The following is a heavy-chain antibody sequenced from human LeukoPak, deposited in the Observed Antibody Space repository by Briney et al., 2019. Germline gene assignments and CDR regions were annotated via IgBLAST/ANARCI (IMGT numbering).Heavy chain of an antibody. Sequence: SETLSLTCTVSGGSISSYYWSWIRQPPGKGLEWIGYIYYSGSTNYNPSLKSRVTISVDTSKNQFSLKLSSVTAADTAVYYCARAARAGYYPRYYYYYCMDVWGKGTTVTVSS. CDR3: ARAARAGYYPRYYYYYCMDV. CDR1: GGSISSYY. J-gene: IGHJ6*03. V-gene: IGHV4-59*01. D-gene: IGHD3-22*01. CDR2: IYYSGST.